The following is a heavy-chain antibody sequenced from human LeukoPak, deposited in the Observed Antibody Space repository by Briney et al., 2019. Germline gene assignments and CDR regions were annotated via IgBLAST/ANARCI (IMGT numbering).Heavy chain of an antibody. CDR1: GYTFTDYP. V-gene: IGHV1-2*02. Sequence: ASVKVSCKTSGYTFTDYPMHWVRQAPGQGFEWVGWINPNSGGTNYAQRFQDRVTVTRDTSINTAYMELSRLTSDDTAVYFCARDHTHLITGYFDYWGQGTLVTVSS. CDR3: ARDHTHLITGYFDY. D-gene: IGHD2-8*02. CDR2: INPNSGGT. J-gene: IGHJ4*02.